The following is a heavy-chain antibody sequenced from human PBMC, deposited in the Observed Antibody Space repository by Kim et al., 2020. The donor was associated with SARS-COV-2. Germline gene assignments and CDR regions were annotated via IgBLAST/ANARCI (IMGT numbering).Heavy chain of an antibody. V-gene: IGHV3-21*01. J-gene: IGHJ6*02. CDR1: GFTFSSYS. Sequence: GGSLRLSCAASGFTFSSYSMNWVRQAPGKGLEWVSSISSSSSYIYYADSVKGRFTISRDNAKNSLYLQMNSLRAEDTAVYYCASFPHSGYAYYYYYYGMDVWGQGTTVTVSS. CDR2: ISSSSSYI. D-gene: IGHD5-12*01. CDR3: ASFPHSGYAYYYYYYGMDV.